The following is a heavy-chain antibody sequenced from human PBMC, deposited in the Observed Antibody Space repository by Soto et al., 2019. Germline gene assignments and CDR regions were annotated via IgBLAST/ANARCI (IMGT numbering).Heavy chain of an antibody. V-gene: IGHV4-61*01. J-gene: IGHJ5*02. CDR3: ARDRVGEYCSGGSCSRAINWFDP. Sequence: SETLSLTCTVSGGSGSSGSYYLSWIRQPPGKGLEWNGYIYYSGSTNYNPSLKSRVTISVDTSKNQFSLKLSSVTAADTAVYYCARDRVGEYCSGGSCSRAINWFDPWGQGTLVTVSS. D-gene: IGHD2-15*01. CDR1: GGSGSSGSYY. CDR2: IYYSGST.